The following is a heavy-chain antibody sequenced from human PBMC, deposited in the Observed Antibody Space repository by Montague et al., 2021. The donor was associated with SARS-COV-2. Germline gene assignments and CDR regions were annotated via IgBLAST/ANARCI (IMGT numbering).Heavy chain of an antibody. CDR1: GGSISSSSYY. Sequence: SETLSLTCTVSGGSISSSSYYWGWLRQPTGKGLEWIGSIHYSGSTYYNPSLKSRVTISVDTPKNQFSLKLSSATAADTAVYYCARQSQAGIVLMVYAMGGWFDPWGQGTLVTVSS. CDR3: ARQSQAGIVLMVYAMGGWFDP. J-gene: IGHJ5*02. D-gene: IGHD2-8*01. CDR2: IHYSGST. V-gene: IGHV4-39*01.